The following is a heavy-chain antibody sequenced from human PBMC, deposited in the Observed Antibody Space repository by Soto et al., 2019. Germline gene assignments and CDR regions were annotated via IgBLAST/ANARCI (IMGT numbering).Heavy chain of an antibody. J-gene: IGHJ6*02. D-gene: IGHD5-12*01. V-gene: IGHV4-34*01. CDR1: GGSFIGYY. CDR2: INHSGST. Sequence: SETLSLTCAVYGGSFIGYYWSWIRQPPGKGLEWIGEINHSGSTNYNPSLKSRVTISVDTSKNQFSLKLSSVTAADTAVYYCAPGLGSGYDSYYYYGMDVWGQGTTVTVSS. CDR3: APGLGSGYDSYYYYGMDV.